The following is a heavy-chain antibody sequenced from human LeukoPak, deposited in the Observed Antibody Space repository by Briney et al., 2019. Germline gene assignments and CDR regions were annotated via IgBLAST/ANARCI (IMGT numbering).Heavy chain of an antibody. CDR3: ARDPTAYYDSSGYYLNTIDY. CDR1: GFTFSAYA. CDR2: IGSDNKP. D-gene: IGHD3-22*01. Sequence: GGSLRLSCEASGFTFSAYAMTWVRQAPGKGLEWVSSIGSDNKPHYSESVKGRFTISRDNSKNTLYLQMNSLRAEDTAVYYCARDPTAYYDSSGYYLNTIDYWGQGTLVTVSS. V-gene: IGHV3-69-1*01. J-gene: IGHJ4*02.